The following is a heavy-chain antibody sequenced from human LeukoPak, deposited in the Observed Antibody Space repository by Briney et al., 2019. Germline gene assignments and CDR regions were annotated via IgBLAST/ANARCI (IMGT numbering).Heavy chain of an antibody. CDR2: IYTSGST. D-gene: IGHD3-3*01. J-gene: IGHJ4*02. Sequence: SETLSLTCTVSGGSISSYYWSWIRQPAGKGLEWIGRIYTSGSTNYNPSLKSRVTISVDTSKNQFSLKLSSVTAADTAVYYCARLRDFWSGYYGSLDYWGQGTLVTVSS. CDR3: ARLRDFWSGYYGSLDY. CDR1: GGSISSYY. V-gene: IGHV4-4*07.